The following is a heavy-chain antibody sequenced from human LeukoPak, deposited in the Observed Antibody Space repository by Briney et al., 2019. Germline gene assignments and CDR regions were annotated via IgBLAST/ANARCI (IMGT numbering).Heavy chain of an antibody. D-gene: IGHD2-15*01. Sequence: GGSLRLSCAASGFTFANSAMSWVRQAPGKGPEWVSDIDKSGATTFYTDSVRGRFIIPRDNSKNTLYLQMNSLRAEDTAIYYCARAEGYCSGGHCYTFDYWGQGNLVTVSS. CDR2: IDKSGATT. J-gene: IGHJ4*02. V-gene: IGHV3-23*01. CDR3: ARAEGYCSGGHCYTFDY. CDR1: GFTFANSA.